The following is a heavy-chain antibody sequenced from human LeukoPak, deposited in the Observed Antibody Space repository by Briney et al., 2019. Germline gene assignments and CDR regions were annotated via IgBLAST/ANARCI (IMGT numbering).Heavy chain of an antibody. CDR3: ARGLGRFGESTDPSDF. Sequence: ASVKVSCKASGYTFSNYGISWVRQAPGQGLEWMGWISAYNGNTNYAQKFQGRVTMTRDTFTSTAYMEVRSLRSDDTAVYYCARGLGRFGESTDPSDFWGQGTMATVSS. CDR1: GYTFSNYG. V-gene: IGHV1-18*01. CDR2: ISAYNGNT. J-gene: IGHJ3*01. D-gene: IGHD3-10*01.